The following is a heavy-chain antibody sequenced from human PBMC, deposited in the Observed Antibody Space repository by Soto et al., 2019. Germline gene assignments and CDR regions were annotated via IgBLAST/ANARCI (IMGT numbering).Heavy chain of an antibody. V-gene: IGHV1-69*06. CDR2: IIPIFGTA. D-gene: IGHD5-12*01. Sequence: GASVKVSCKASGGTFSSYAISWVRQAPGQGLEWMGGIIPIFGTANYAQKFQGRVTITADKSTITAYMELRSLRSEDTAAYYCAREGYSGYDYGPYYYYGMDVWGQGTTVTVSS. CDR1: GGTFSSYA. CDR3: AREGYSGYDYGPYYYYGMDV. J-gene: IGHJ6*02.